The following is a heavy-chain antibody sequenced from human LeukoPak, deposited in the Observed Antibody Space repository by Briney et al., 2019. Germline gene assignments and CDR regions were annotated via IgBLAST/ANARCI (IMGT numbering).Heavy chain of an antibody. CDR3: ARETYYYGSGSYIFDY. CDR1: GFTFSDYY. J-gene: IGHJ4*02. CDR2: ISSSGSTI. Sequence: TGGSLRLSCAASGFTFSDYYMSWIRQAPGKGLEWVSYISSSGSTIYYADSVKGRFTISRDNAKNSLYLQMNSLRAEDTAVYYCARETYYYGSGSYIFDYWGQGTLVTVSS. D-gene: IGHD3-10*01. V-gene: IGHV3-11*04.